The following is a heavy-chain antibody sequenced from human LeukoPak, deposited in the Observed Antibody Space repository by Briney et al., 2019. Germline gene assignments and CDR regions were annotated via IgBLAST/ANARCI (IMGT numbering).Heavy chain of an antibody. CDR1: GGSISSYY. Sequence: SETLSLTCTVSGGSISSYYWSWIRQPPGKGLEWIGYIYYSGSTNYNPSLKSRVTISVDTSKNQFSLKLSSVTAADTAVYYCARDGLIDAIDIWGQGTMVTVSS. CDR2: IYYSGST. D-gene: IGHD2/OR15-2a*01. CDR3: ARDGLIDAIDI. V-gene: IGHV4-59*01. J-gene: IGHJ3*02.